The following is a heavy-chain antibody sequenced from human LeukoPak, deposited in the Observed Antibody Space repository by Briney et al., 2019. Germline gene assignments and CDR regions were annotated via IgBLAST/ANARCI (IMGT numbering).Heavy chain of an antibody. Sequence: SETLSLTCTVSGGSISSSSYYWGWIRQPPGKELEWIGSIYYSGSTYYNPSLKSRVTISVDTSKNQFSLKLSSVTAADTAVYYCARDRVELLNYYYYYMDVWGKGTTVTVSS. D-gene: IGHD1-26*01. J-gene: IGHJ6*03. CDR3: ARDRVELLNYYYYYMDV. CDR2: IYYSGST. V-gene: IGHV4-39*07. CDR1: GGSISSSSYY.